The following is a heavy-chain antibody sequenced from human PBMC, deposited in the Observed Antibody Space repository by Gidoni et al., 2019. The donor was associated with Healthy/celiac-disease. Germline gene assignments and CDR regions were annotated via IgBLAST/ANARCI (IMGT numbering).Heavy chain of an antibody. D-gene: IGHD2-2*01. CDR3: VKDFEYGGNWFDP. Sequence: EVQLVESGGGLVQPGGSLRLSCSASAFTFSSYAMHWVRQAPGKGLEYVSAISSNGGSTYYADSVKGRFTISRDNSKNTLYLQMSSLRAEDTAVYYCVKDFEYGGNWFDPWGQGTLVTVSS. CDR1: AFTFSSYA. CDR2: ISSNGGST. V-gene: IGHV3-64D*06. J-gene: IGHJ5*02.